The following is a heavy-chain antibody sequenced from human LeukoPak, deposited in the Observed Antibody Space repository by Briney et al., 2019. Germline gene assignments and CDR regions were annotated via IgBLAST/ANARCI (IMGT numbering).Heavy chain of an antibody. Sequence: SETLSLTCAVYGGSFSGYYWSWLRQPPGKGLQSIGEINHSGSTNYNPSLKTRVTISVDTSKNQFSLKLSSVTAADTAVYYCARVLYGDYDYWGQGTLVTVS. CDR2: INHSGST. V-gene: IGHV4-34*01. J-gene: IGHJ4*02. CDR3: ARVLYGDYDY. D-gene: IGHD4-17*01. CDR1: GGSFSGYY.